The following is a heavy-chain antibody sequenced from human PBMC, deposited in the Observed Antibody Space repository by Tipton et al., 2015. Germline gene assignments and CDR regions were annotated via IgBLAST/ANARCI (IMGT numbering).Heavy chain of an antibody. Sequence: QSGAEVKKPGASVRVSCKASGYTFTSYDINWVRQATGQGLEWMGWMNPKSGNTGYAQKFQGRVTMTRDTSISTAYMELSSLTSEDTAVYYCARARGRHGGLFDSWGQGILVTVSS. CDR2: MNPKSGNT. D-gene: IGHD4-23*01. CDR1: GYTFTSYD. V-gene: IGHV1-8*01. J-gene: IGHJ4*02. CDR3: ARARGRHGGLFDS.